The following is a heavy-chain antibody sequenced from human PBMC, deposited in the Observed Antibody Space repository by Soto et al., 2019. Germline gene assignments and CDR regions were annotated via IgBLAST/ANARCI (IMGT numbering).Heavy chain of an antibody. Sequence: GGSLRLSSAASGFTFSSYSMNWVRQAPGKGLEWVSSISSSSSYIYYADSVKGRFTISRDNAKNSLYLQMNSLRAEDTAVYYCAREGLDYYDSSGYYFGYYGMDVWGQGTTVTVSS. D-gene: IGHD3-22*01. J-gene: IGHJ6*02. V-gene: IGHV3-21*01. CDR3: AREGLDYYDSSGYYFGYYGMDV. CDR2: ISSSSSYI. CDR1: GFTFSSYS.